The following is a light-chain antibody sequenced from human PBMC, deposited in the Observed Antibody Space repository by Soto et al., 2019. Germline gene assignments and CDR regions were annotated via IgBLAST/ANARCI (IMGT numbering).Light chain of an antibody. CDR2: GAS. J-gene: IGKJ4*01. V-gene: IGKV3-20*01. Sequence: EIVLTQSPATLSLSPGERATLSCRASQTVTNTYLAWYQQKTGQAPRFLIYGASNRATGIPDRFSGSGSGTDFTLTISRLEPEDFAVYYCQQYGTLPPTFGGGIKVEIK. CDR3: QQYGTLPPT. CDR1: QTVTNTY.